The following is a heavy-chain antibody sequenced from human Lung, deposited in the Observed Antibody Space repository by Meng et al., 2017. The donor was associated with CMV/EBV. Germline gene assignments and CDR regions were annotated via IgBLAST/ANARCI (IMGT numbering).Heavy chain of an antibody. CDR2: INPNSGGT. CDR3: AREARAAGTDEYFDY. D-gene: IGHD6-13*01. Sequence: ASVXVSXKASGYTFTGYYMHWVRQAPGQGLEWMGWINPNSGGTNYAQKFQGRVTMTRDTSISTTYMELSRLRSDDTAVYYCAREARAAGTDEYFDYSGQGXLVTVSS. CDR1: GYTFTGYY. V-gene: IGHV1-2*02. J-gene: IGHJ4*02.